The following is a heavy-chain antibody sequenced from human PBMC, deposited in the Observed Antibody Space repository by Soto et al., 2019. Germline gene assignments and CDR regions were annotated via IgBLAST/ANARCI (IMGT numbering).Heavy chain of an antibody. D-gene: IGHD4-17*01. CDR1: GFTFSSYA. V-gene: IGHV3-23*01. CDR3: ARVGVEYGDYVDYYYGMDV. J-gene: IGHJ6*02. CDR2: ISGSGGST. Sequence: GGSLRLSCAASGFTFSSYAMSWVRQAPGKGLEWVSAISGSGGSTYYADSVKGRFTISRDNAKNSLYLQMNSLRAEDTAVYYCARVGVEYGDYVDYYYGMDVWGQGTTVTVSS.